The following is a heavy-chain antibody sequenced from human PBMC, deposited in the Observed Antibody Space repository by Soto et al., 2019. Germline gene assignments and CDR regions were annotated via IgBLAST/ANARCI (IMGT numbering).Heavy chain of an antibody. Sequence: EVQLVESGGGLVQPGRSLRLSCAASGFTFDDYAMHWVRQAPGKGLEWVSGISWYSGSIGYADSVKGRFTISRDNAKDSLYLQMNSLRAEDTALYYGAKDRSNLGYFLDYWGQGTLVTVSS. J-gene: IGHJ4*02. CDR2: ISWYSGSI. D-gene: IGHD3-9*01. CDR3: AKDRSNLGYFLDY. V-gene: IGHV3-9*01. CDR1: GFTFDDYA.